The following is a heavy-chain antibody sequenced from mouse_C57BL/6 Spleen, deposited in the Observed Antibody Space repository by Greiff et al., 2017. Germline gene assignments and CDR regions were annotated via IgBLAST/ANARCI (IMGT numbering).Heavy chain of an antibody. CDR2: IWRGGST. Sequence: QVQLQQSGPGLVQPSQSLSITCTVSGFSLTSYGVHWVRQSPGKGLEWLGVIWRGGSTDYNAAFMSRLSITKDNSKSQVFFKMNSLQADDTAIYYCAKTRAAQAAWFAYWGQGTLVTGSA. CDR3: AKTRAAQAAWFAY. D-gene: IGHD3-2*02. V-gene: IGHV2-5*01. J-gene: IGHJ3*01. CDR1: GFSLTSYG.